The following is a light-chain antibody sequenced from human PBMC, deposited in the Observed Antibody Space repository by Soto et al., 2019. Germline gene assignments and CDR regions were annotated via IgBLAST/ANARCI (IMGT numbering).Light chain of an antibody. CDR2: GAS. CDR1: QSVSSGY. J-gene: IGKJ4*01. Sequence: EVVLTQSPGTLSLSPGERATLSCRASQSVSSGYLAWYQQKPGQAPRLLIYGASSRATGIPDRFSGSGSGTDFTLTITRLEPEDFAVYYCQQYDYAPLSFGGGTKVEI. CDR3: QQYDYAPLS. V-gene: IGKV3-20*01.